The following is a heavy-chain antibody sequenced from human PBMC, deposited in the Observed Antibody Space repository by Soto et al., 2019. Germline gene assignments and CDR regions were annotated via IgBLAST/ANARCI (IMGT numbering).Heavy chain of an antibody. CDR1: GFTFSSYS. D-gene: IGHD1-7*01. CDR2: ISSSSSTI. CDR3: ARVSSDGQTGTTNYMDV. Sequence: GGSLRLSCAASGFTFSSYSMNWVRQAPGKGLEWVSYISSSSSTIYYADSVKGRFTISRDNAKNSLYLQMNSLRAEDTAVYYCARVSSDGQTGTTNYMDVWGKGTTVTVSS. V-gene: IGHV3-48*01. J-gene: IGHJ6*03.